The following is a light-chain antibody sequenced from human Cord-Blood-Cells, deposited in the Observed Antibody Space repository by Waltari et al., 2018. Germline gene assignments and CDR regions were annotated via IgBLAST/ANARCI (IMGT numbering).Light chain of an antibody. J-gene: IGKJ1*01. CDR3: QQYYSYPRT. Sequence: AIRMTQSPSSFSASTGARGTITCRASQGISSYLAWYQQKPGKAPKLLIYAASTLQSGVPSRFSGSGSGTDFTLTISCLQSEDFATYYCQQYYSYPRTFGQGTKVEIK. CDR2: AAS. V-gene: IGKV1-8*01. CDR1: QGISSY.